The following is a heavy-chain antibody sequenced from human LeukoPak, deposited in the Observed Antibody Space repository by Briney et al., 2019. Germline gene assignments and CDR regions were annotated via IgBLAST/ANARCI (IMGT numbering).Heavy chain of an antibody. V-gene: IGHV3-23*01. J-gene: IGHJ4*02. Sequence: GGSLRLSCAASGFTFSSYAMGWVRRAPGKGLEWVSAISGSGGSTYYADSVKGRFTISRDNSKNTLYLQMNSLRAEDTAVYYCATKVGATFDYWGQGTLVTVSS. CDR1: GFTFSSYA. D-gene: IGHD1-26*01. CDR2: ISGSGGST. CDR3: ATKVGATFDY.